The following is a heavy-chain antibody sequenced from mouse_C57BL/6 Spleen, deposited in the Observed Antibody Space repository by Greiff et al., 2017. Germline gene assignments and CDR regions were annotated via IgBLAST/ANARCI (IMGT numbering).Heavy chain of an antibody. J-gene: IGHJ4*01. CDR3: ARDLSYGSSLYYAMDY. CDR1: GYSITSGYY. CDR2: ISYDGSN. Sequence: EVQLQQSGPGLVKPSQSLSLTCSVTGYSITSGYYWNWIRQFPGNKLEWMGYISYDGSNNYNPSLKNRISITRDTSKNQFFLKLNSVTTEDTATYYCARDLSYGSSLYYAMDYWGQGTSVTVSS. V-gene: IGHV3-6*01. D-gene: IGHD1-1*01.